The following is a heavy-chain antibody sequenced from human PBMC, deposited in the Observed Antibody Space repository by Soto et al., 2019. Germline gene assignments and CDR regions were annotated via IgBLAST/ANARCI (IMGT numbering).Heavy chain of an antibody. J-gene: IGHJ3*02. V-gene: IGHV1-46*01. D-gene: IGHD4-4*01. Sequence: QVQLVQSGAEVKKPGASVKVSCKASGYTFTSYYMHWVRQAPGQGLEWMGIINPTSGGTHYAQKFXGXVXXARDTSTSTVYMELSSLRSEDTAVYYCARGMTTVTSDAFAIWGQGTMVTVSS. CDR2: INPTSGGT. CDR1: GYTFTSYY. CDR3: ARGMTTVTSDAFAI.